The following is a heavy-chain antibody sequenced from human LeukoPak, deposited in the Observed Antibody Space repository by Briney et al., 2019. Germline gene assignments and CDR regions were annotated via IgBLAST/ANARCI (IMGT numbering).Heavy chain of an antibody. D-gene: IGHD2-2*01. J-gene: IGHJ5*02. V-gene: IGHV4-4*07. CDR2: IYTSGST. Sequence: PSETLSLTCTVSGGSISSYYWSWIRQPAGKGLEWIGRIYTSGSTNYSPSLKSRVTMSVDTSKNQFSLKLSSVTAADTAVYYCARGYCSSTSCHNWFDPWAREPWSPSPQ. CDR3: ARGYCSSTSCHNWFDP. CDR1: GGSISSYY.